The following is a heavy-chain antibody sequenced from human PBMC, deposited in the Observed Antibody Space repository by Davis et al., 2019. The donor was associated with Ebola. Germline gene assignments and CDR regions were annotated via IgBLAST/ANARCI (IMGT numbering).Heavy chain of an antibody. CDR3: ARGLATVTTRDY. CDR1: SGSFSGYY. V-gene: IGHV4-34*01. J-gene: IGHJ4*02. CDR2: INHSGST. Sequence: MPSETLSLTCAVYSGSFSGYYWSWIRQPPGKGLEWIGEINHSGSTNYNPSLKSRVTISVDTSKNQFSLKLSSVTAADTAVYYCARGLATVTTRDYWGQGTLVTVSS. D-gene: IGHD4-17*01.